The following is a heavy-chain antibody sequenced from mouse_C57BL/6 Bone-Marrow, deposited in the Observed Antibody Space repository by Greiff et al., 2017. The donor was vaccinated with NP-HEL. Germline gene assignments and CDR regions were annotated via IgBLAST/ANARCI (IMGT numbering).Heavy chain of an antibody. CDR3: VTGSPVYFDV. V-gene: IGHV1-69*01. D-gene: IGHD4-1*01. Sequence: QVQLQQSGAELVMPGASVKLSCKASGYTFTSYWMHWVKQRPGQGLEWIGEIDPSDGYTKYNRKFKGKSTLTVDKSSSTAYMQLSSLTSEDSAVDYCVTGSPVYFDVGYTGTTVTVTS. CDR1: GYTFTSYW. J-gene: IGHJ1*03. CDR2: IDPSDGYT.